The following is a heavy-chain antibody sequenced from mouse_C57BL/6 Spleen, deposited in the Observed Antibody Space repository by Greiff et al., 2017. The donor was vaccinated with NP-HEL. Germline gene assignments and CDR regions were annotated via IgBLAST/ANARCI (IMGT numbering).Heavy chain of an antibody. CDR2: IDPETGGT. Sequence: VKLQESGAELVRPGASVTLSCKASGYTFTDYEMHWVKQTPVHGLEWIGAIDPETGGTAYNQKFKGKAILTADKSSSTAYMELRSLTSEDSAVYYCTPITTVVFDYWGQGTTLTVSS. CDR3: TPITTVVFDY. CDR1: GYTFTDYE. D-gene: IGHD1-1*01. J-gene: IGHJ2*01. V-gene: IGHV1-15*01.